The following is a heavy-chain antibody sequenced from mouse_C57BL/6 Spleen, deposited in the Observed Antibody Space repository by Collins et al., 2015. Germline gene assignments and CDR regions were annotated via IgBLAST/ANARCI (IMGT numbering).Heavy chain of an antibody. CDR1: GYTFTNYW. Sequence: QVQLQQPGTELVKPGASVKLSCKASGYTFTNYWLHWVKQRPGQGLEWIGNTNPSNGGINYNEKFKNKATLTVDKSSSTAHMQLTSLTSEDSAVYYCASQGGSLRLLFAYWGQGTLVTVSA. CDR2: TNPSNGGI. V-gene: IGHV1-53*01. J-gene: IGHJ3*01. D-gene: IGHD3-2*02. CDR3: ASQGGSLRLLFAY.